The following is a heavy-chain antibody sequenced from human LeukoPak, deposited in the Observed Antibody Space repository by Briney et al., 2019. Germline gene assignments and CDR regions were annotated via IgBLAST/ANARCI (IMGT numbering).Heavy chain of an antibody. CDR1: VGTFSSYA. CDR2: IIPIFGTA. V-gene: IGHV1-69*06. D-gene: IGHD2-15*01. CDR3: ARGGRGIHTPYNWFDP. J-gene: IGHJ5*02. Sequence: SVTVSCKASVGTFSSYAISWVRQAPGQGLEWMGRIIPIFGTANYAQKFQGRVTITADKSTSTAYMELSSLRSEDTAVYYCARGGRGIHTPYNWFDPWGQGTLVTVSS.